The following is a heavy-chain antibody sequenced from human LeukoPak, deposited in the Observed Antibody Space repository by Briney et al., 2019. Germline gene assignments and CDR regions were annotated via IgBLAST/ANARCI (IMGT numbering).Heavy chain of an antibody. Sequence: SETLSLTCTVSGGSISSSSYYWGWIRQPPGKGLGWIGSIYYSGSTYYNPSLKSRVTISVDTSKNQFSLKLSSVTAADTAVYYCARQLGYCSSTSCYADKVDYWGQGTLVTVSS. CDR1: GGSISSSSYY. D-gene: IGHD2-2*01. CDR2: IYYSGST. J-gene: IGHJ4*02. V-gene: IGHV4-39*01. CDR3: ARQLGYCSSTSCYADKVDY.